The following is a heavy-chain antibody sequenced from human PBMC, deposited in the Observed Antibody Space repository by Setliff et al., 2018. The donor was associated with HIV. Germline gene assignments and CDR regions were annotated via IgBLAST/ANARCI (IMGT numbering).Heavy chain of an antibody. Sequence: LSLTCTVSGGSISTYYCSWIRQPPGKGLEWIGYIYTSGSTNYNPSLKSRVTISIETSNTRFSLWLRSATAADTATYFCARLGRAIDDGGSSLRLDFWGQGMLVTVSS. CDR3: ARLGRAIDDGGSSLRLDF. CDR2: IYTSGST. CDR1: GGSISTYY. D-gene: IGHD2-21*01. J-gene: IGHJ4*02. V-gene: IGHV4-4*09.